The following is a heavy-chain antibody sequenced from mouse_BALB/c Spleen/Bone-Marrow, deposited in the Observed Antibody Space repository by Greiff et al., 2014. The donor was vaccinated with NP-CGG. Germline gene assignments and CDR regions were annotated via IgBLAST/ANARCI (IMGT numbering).Heavy chain of an antibody. Sequence: VQLQQPGPELMKPGASVKISCKASGYLFTSYYMHWVKQSHGESLEWIGYFDPFNGGTSYNQKFKGKATLTVDKSSSTAYMHLSSLTSEDSAVYFGARSYDGYPYAMNYWGQGTSVTGSS. CDR3: ARSYDGYPYAMNY. D-gene: IGHD2-3*01. CDR1: GYLFTSYY. CDR2: FDPFNGGT. J-gene: IGHJ4*01. V-gene: IGHV1S135*01.